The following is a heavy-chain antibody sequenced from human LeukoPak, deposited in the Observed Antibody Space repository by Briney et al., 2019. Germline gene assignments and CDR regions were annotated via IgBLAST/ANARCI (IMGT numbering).Heavy chain of an antibody. CDR2: ISGSGDRT. CDR1: GFTFNNYA. V-gene: IGHV3-23*01. J-gene: IGHJ6*02. D-gene: IGHD3-10*01. CDR3: GKRELWHGSGEDA. Sequence: GGSLRLSCAASGFTFNNYAMSWFRQTPGKGLEWVSAISGSGDRTYYAESVKGRFSISRDNSKDTLCLQMHSLRAEDTAVYYCGKRELWHGSGEDAWGQGTTVTVSS.